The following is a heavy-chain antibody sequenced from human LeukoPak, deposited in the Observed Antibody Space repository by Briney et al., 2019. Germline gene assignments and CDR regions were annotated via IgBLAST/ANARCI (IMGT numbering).Heavy chain of an antibody. V-gene: IGHV3-23*01. CDR1: GFTFSTYG. CDR2: LSESGDRT. Sequence: PGESLRLSCLASGFTFSTYGMTWVRQAPGKGLEWVSSLSESGDRTYYADSVKGRFIISRDNSKKTVYFQMNSLRPEDTAVYYCARAMRPMGIITNFDQWGQGTLITVSA. CDR3: ARAMRPMGIITNFDQ. J-gene: IGHJ4*02. D-gene: IGHD3-10*01.